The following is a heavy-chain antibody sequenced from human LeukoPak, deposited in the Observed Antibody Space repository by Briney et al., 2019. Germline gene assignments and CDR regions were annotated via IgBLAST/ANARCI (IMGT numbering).Heavy chain of an antibody. Sequence: GGSLRLSCAASGFTFSRYAMSWVRQAPGKGLEWVSSISGSGASTYYSDSVEGRFTISRDSSNNTLSLQMNSLRAEDTAVYHCAKGTTIFGVWYFDYWGQGTLVTVSS. CDR2: ISGSGAST. CDR1: GFTFSRYA. J-gene: IGHJ4*02. V-gene: IGHV3-23*01. D-gene: IGHD3-3*01. CDR3: AKGTTIFGVWYFDY.